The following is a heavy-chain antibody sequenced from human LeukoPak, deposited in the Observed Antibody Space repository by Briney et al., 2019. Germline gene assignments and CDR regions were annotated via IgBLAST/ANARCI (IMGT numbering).Heavy chain of an antibody. CDR1: GFSFSTYS. V-gene: IGHV3-21*01. CDR3: ARDWNYYYMDV. J-gene: IGHJ6*03. Sequence: GGSLRLSCAASGFSFSTYSMNWVRQAPGKGLEWVSSIGSSSAYIYYADSVKGRFIISRDNAENSLYLQLNSLRAEDTAVYYCARDWNYYYMDVWGKGTTVTVSS. D-gene: IGHD1-1*01. CDR2: IGSSSAYI.